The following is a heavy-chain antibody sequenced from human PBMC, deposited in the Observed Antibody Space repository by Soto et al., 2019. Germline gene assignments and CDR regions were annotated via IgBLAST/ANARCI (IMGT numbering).Heavy chain of an antibody. J-gene: IGHJ6*02. V-gene: IGHV1-18*01. CDR1: GYTFTSYG. D-gene: IGHD6-19*01. CDR2: ISAYNGNT. Sequence: QVQLVQSGAEVKKPGASVKVSCKASGYTFTSYGISWVRQAPGQGLEWMGWISAYNGNTNYAQKLQGRVTMTTDTPTSTAHVEPRSLRGEDAAEYYCGRESRGQWVVRRIVFCEFGMNVWGPGSTV. CDR3: GRESRGQWVVRRIVFCEFGMNV.